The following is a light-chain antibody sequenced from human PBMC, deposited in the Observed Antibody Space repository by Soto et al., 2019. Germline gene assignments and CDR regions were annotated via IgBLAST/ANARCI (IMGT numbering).Light chain of an antibody. V-gene: IGKV3-11*01. Sequence: EIVLTQSPATLSLSPGERATLSCSASQSVNTYLAWYQQKPGQAPRLFIYGASSRATGIPDRFSGSGSGTDFTLTISRLEPEDFAVYYCQQRSNWPPENFGQGTRLEIK. CDR1: QSVNTY. CDR2: GAS. CDR3: QQRSNWPPEN. J-gene: IGKJ5*01.